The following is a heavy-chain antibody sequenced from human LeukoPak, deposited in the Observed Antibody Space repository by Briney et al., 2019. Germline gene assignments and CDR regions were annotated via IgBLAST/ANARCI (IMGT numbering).Heavy chain of an antibody. CDR3: AKDNYYGSGSANFDY. D-gene: IGHD3-10*01. Sequence: GGSLRLSCAASGFTFSSYGMHWVRQAPDKGLEWVAFIRYDGSNKYYADSVKGRFTISRDNSKNTLYLQMNSLRAEDTAVYYCAKDNYYGSGSANFDYWGQGTLVTVSS. J-gene: IGHJ4*02. V-gene: IGHV3-30*02. CDR2: IRYDGSNK. CDR1: GFTFSSYG.